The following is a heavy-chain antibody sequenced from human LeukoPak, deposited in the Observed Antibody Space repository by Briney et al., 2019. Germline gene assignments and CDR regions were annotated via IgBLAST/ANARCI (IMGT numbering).Heavy chain of an antibody. D-gene: IGHD3-10*01. CDR3: ARDLGSGSGSYYPAFDY. CDR2: ISAYNGNT. Sequence: ASVKVSCTASGYTVTSYGISWVRQAPGQGLEWMGWISAYNGNTNYAQKLQGRVTMTTDTSTSTAYMELRSLRSDDTAVYYCARDLGSGSGSYYPAFDYWGQGTLVTVSS. CDR1: GYTVTSYG. J-gene: IGHJ4*02. V-gene: IGHV1-18*01.